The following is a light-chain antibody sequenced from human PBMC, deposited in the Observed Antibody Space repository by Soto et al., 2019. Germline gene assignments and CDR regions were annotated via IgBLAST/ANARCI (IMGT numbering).Light chain of an antibody. CDR3: QHRSNS. CDR2: DAS. J-gene: IGKJ5*01. V-gene: IGKV3-11*01. Sequence: EIVLTQSPATLSLSPGDRATLSCRASQSVNSYLGWYQQKPGQAPRLLIYDASNRATGIPGRFSGSGSGTDFTLTISSLEPEDFALYYCQHRSNSFGQGTRLEIK. CDR1: QSVNSY.